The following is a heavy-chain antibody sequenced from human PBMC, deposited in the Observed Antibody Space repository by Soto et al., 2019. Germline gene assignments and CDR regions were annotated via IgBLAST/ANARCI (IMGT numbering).Heavy chain of an antibody. J-gene: IGHJ5*02. CDR1: GFTFSSYG. CDR3: AKDRLLWFGELSQWFTPNWFDP. CDR2: ISYDGSNK. Sequence: HPGGSLRLSCAASGFTFSSYGMHWVRQAPGKGLEWVAVISYDGSNKYYADSVKGRFTISRDNSKNTLYLQMNSLRAEDTAVYYCAKDRLLWFGELSQWFTPNWFDPWGQGTLVTVSS. D-gene: IGHD3-10*01. V-gene: IGHV3-30*18.